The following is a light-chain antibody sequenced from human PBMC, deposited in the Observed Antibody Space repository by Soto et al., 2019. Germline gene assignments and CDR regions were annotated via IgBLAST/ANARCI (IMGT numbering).Light chain of an antibody. CDR3: SSYTSSSTLWV. Sequence: QSALTQAASVSGSPGQSITISCTGTRSDVGGYNYVSWYQQQPGKAPKLMIYDVSNRPSGVSNRFSGSKSGNTASLTISGLQAEDEADYYCSSYTSSSTLWVFGGGTKLTVL. J-gene: IGLJ3*02. CDR2: DVS. V-gene: IGLV2-14*01. CDR1: RSDVGGYNY.